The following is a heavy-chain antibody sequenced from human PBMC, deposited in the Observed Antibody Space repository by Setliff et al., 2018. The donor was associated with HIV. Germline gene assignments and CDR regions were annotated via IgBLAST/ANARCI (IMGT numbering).Heavy chain of an antibody. Sequence: GGSLRLSCGGSGFSFGDYQMNWVRQAPGKGLEWISFISSDGSTFHYADSVKGRFTISRDNAKKSLYLQMNSLRAEDTAVYYCARGVRGVVNGMDVWGQGTTVTVSS. CDR1: GFSFGDYQ. V-gene: IGHV3-48*03. D-gene: IGHD3-10*01. CDR2: ISSDGSTF. CDR3: ARGVRGVVNGMDV. J-gene: IGHJ6*02.